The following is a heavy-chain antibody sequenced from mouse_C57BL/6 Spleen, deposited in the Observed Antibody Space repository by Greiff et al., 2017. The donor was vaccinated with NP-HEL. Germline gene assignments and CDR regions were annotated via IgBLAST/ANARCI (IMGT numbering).Heavy chain of an antibody. CDR1: GFTFSDYG. D-gene: IGHD2-2*01. CDR2: ISSGSSTI. CDR3: ASHDGYDYSAWFAY. J-gene: IGHJ3*01. V-gene: IGHV5-17*01. Sequence: DVMLVESGGGLVKPGGSLKLSCAASGFTFSDYGMHWVRQAPEKGLEWVAYISSGSSTIYYADTVKGRFTISRDNAKNTLFLQMTSLRSEDTAMDYCASHDGYDYSAWFAYWGQGTLVTVSA.